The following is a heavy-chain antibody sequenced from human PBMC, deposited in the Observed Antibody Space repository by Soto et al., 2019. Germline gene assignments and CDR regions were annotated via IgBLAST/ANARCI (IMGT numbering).Heavy chain of an antibody. CDR2: IYYSGST. J-gene: IGHJ5*02. CDR3: ARSGRNDLSNNWFDP. Sequence: SETLSLTCTVSGGSISSYYWSWIRQPPGKGLEWIGYIYYSGSTNYNPSLKSRVTISVDTSKNQFSLKLSSVTAADTAVYYCARSGRNDLSNNWFDPWGQGTLVTVSS. V-gene: IGHV4-59*08. D-gene: IGHD1-1*01. CDR1: GGSISSYY.